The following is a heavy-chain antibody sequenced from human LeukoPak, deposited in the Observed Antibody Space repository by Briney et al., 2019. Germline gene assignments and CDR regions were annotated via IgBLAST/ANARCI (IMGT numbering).Heavy chain of an antibody. CDR2: IYHSGST. CDR3: ARARDGDYVFWY. Sequence: SQTLSLTCAVSGGSISSGGYSWSWIRQPPGKGLEWIGYIYHSGSTYYNPSLKSRVTISVDRSKNQFSLKLSSVTAADTAVYYCARARDGDYVFWYWGQGTLVTVSS. CDR1: GGSISSGGYS. V-gene: IGHV4-30-2*01. D-gene: IGHD4-17*01. J-gene: IGHJ4*02.